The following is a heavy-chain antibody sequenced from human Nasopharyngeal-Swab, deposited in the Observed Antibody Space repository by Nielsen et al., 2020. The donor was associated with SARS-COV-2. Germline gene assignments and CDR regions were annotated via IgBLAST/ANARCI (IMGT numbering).Heavy chain of an antibody. Sequence: SATLSLTCTVSGGSISSSSYYWGWIRQPPGKGLEWIGSIYYSGSTYYNPSLKSRVTISVATSKNQFSLKLSSVTAADTAVYYCARHLRDGVVVAAPYYFDYWGQGTLVTVSS. CDR3: ARHLRDGVVVAAPYYFDY. J-gene: IGHJ4*02. CDR1: GGSISSSSYY. D-gene: IGHD2-15*01. CDR2: IYYSGST. V-gene: IGHV4-39*01.